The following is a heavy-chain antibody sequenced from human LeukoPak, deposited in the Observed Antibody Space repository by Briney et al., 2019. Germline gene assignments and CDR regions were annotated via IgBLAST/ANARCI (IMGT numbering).Heavy chain of an antibody. CDR2: ISYSWSS. Sequence: SETCSLTCPAPGGSILSSYWGWFRKPPGKGLEWFGYISYSWSSNYNPSLKSRVTISVDKSKNQISLKLTSVTAADTAVFYCARGPGYSYGYLDDWGQGTLVTVSS. D-gene: IGHD5-18*01. J-gene: IGHJ4*02. CDR1: GGSILSSY. CDR3: ARGPGYSYGYLDD. V-gene: IGHV4-59*01.